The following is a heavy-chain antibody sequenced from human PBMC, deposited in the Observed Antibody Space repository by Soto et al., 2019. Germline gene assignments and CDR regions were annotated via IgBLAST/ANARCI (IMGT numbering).Heavy chain of an antibody. D-gene: IGHD6-13*01. CDR1: GFTFSSYG. Sequence: GGSLRLSCAASGFTFSSYGMHWVRQAPGKGLEWVAVISYDGSNKYYADSVKGRFTISRDNSKNTLYLQMNSLRAEDTAVYYCAKDRIAAAGTLDYWGQGTLVTVSS. J-gene: IGHJ4*02. CDR3: AKDRIAAAGTLDY. CDR2: ISYDGSNK. V-gene: IGHV3-30*18.